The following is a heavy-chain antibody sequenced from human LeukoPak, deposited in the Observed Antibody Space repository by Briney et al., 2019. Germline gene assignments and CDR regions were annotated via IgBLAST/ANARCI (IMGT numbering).Heavy chain of an antibody. D-gene: IGHD2-8*02. CDR2: ISWNSGRI. V-gene: IGHV3-9*01. CDR3: ATTGTGSYYDY. J-gene: IGHJ4*02. Sequence: GRSLRLSCAASGFTFDDHAMHWVRQAPGKGLEWVSSISWNSGRIGYADSVKGRFTISRDNAKSTLYLQMNSLRADDTAVYYCATTGTGSYYDYWGQGNLVTVSS. CDR1: GFTFDDHA.